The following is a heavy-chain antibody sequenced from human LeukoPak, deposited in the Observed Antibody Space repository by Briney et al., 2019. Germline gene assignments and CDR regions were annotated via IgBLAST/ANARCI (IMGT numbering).Heavy chain of an antibody. CDR3: ARVRFRTRTVRGSNWLDP. D-gene: IGHD4-17*01. Sequence: GASVKVSCKASGGTFSSYAISLVRQAPGQGLEWMGRIIPIFGTANYAQKFQGRVTITTDESTSTAYMELSSLRSEDTAVYYCARVRFRTRTVRGSNWLDPWGQGTLVTVSS. CDR1: GGTFSSYA. V-gene: IGHV1-69*05. J-gene: IGHJ5*02. CDR2: IIPIFGTA.